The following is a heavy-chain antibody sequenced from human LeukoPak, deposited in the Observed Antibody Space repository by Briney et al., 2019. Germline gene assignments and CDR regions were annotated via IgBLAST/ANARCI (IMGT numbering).Heavy chain of an antibody. CDR2: IYYSGST. D-gene: IGHD3-22*01. CDR3: AREDHSSGYYWEYFDY. CDR1: GGSISSSSYY. Sequence: PSETLSLTCTVSGGSISSSSYYWGWIRQPPGKGLEWIGSIYYSGSTYYNPSLKSRVTISVDTSKNQFSLKLSSVTAADTAVYYCAREDHSSGYYWEYFDYWGQGTLVTVSS. J-gene: IGHJ4*02. V-gene: IGHV4-39*07.